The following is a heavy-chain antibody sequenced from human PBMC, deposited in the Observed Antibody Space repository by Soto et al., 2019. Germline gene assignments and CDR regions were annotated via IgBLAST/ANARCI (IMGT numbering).Heavy chain of an antibody. J-gene: IGHJ5*02. D-gene: IGHD3-9*01. V-gene: IGHV4-31*03. CDR1: GGSISSGGYY. CDR3: TGAYYDIDGYILVP. CDR2: IYYSGST. Sequence: SETLSLTCTVSGGSISSGGYYWSWIRQHPGKGLEWIGYIYYSGSTYYNPSLKSRVTISVDTSKNQFSLKLSSVTAADTAVYYCTGAYYDIDGYILVPWGQGTSVTVSS.